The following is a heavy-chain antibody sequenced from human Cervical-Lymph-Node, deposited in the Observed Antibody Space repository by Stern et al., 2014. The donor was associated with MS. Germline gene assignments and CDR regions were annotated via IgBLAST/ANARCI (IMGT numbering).Heavy chain of an antibody. CDR2: IVVGSGNT. D-gene: IGHD4/OR15-4a*01. V-gene: IGHV1-58*01. CDR1: GFTFTSSA. J-gene: IGHJ6*02. Sequence: QLVQSGPEVKKPGTSVKVSCKASGFTFTSSAVQWVRQARGQRLEWIGWIVVGSGNTNYAQKFQERVTITRDMSTSTAYMELSSLRSEDTAVYYCAALTRAQGYGMDVWGQGTTVTVSS. CDR3: AALTRAQGYGMDV.